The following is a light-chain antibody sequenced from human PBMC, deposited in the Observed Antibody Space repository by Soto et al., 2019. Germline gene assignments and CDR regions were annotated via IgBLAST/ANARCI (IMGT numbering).Light chain of an antibody. J-gene: IGKJ2*01. CDR1: QSVSSN. V-gene: IGKV3-15*01. Sequence: EIVMTQSPATLSVSPGERATLSCRASQSVSSNLAWYQQKPGQAPRLLLYGASTRATAIPARFSGSGAGTEFTLTISSLQSEDFAVYYCQQYNNWPPYTFGQGTKLEIK. CDR3: QQYNNWPPYT. CDR2: GAS.